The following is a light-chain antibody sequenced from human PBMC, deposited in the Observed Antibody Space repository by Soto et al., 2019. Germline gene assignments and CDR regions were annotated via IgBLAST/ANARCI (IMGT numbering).Light chain of an antibody. J-gene: IGKJ2*01. V-gene: IGKV3-15*01. CDR1: QSVSSN. CDR3: QQYNNWPPVYT. Sequence: EIVMTQSPATLSVSPGERATLSCRASQSVSSNLAWYQQKPGHAPRLLIYGESTRATGLPARFSGSGSGTEFTLTISSLQSEDFAVYYCQQYNNWPPVYTFGQGTKLEIK. CDR2: GES.